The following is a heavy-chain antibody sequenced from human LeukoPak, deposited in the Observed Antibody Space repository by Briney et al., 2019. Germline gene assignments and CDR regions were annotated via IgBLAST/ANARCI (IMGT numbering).Heavy chain of an antibody. CDR3: ARDRDAFDI. J-gene: IGHJ3*02. V-gene: IGHV4-39*07. Sequence: SETLSLTCSVSGDSIRSSSHYWGWIRQPPGKGLEWIGSTYYTGSTYYNPSLKSRVTISVDTSKNQFSLKLSSVTAADTAVYYCARDRDAFDIWGQGTMVTVSS. CDR1: GDSIRSSSHY. CDR2: TYYTGST.